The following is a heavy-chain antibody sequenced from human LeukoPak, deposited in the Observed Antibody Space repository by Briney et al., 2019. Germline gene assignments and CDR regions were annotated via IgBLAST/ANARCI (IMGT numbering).Heavy chain of an antibody. CDR2: IKQDGSEK. D-gene: IGHD4-23*01. J-gene: IGHJ4*02. CDR1: GFTFSSYW. Sequence: GGSLRLSCAASGFTFSSYWMSWVRQALGKGLEWVANIKQDGSEKYYVDSVKGRFTISRDNAKNSLYLQMNSLRAEDTAVYYCARVGALRWPPPPDYWGQGTLVTVSS. CDR3: ARVGALRWPPPPDY. V-gene: IGHV3-7*01.